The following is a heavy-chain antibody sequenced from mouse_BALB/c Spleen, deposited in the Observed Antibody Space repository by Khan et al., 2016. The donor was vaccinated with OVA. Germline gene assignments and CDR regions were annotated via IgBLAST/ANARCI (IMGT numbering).Heavy chain of an antibody. CDR3: ARTYTIKY. Sequence: EVQLQESGPGLVKPSQSLSLTCTVTGYSITSGYGWNWIRQFPGNKLEWMGYITYSGSTNYNPSLTSRTSITRDTSKNQFFLLLNSLTTENTATYYSARTYTIKYWGQGTTLTVSS. CDR1: GYSITSGYG. V-gene: IGHV3-1*02. D-gene: IGHD2-12*01. CDR2: ITYSGST. J-gene: IGHJ2*01.